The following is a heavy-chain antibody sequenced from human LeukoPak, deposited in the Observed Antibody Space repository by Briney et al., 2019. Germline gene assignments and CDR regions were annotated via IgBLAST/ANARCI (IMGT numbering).Heavy chain of an antibody. J-gene: IGHJ4*02. Sequence: ASVKVSCKASGCTFTGYYMHWVRQAPGQGLEWMGWINPNSGGTNYAQKFQGRVTMTTDTSTSTAYMELRSLRSDDTAVYYCARVEDYYDSSGRSDYWGQGTLVTVSS. CDR1: GCTFTGYY. CDR2: INPNSGGT. D-gene: IGHD3-22*01. CDR3: ARVEDYYDSSGRSDY. V-gene: IGHV1-2*02.